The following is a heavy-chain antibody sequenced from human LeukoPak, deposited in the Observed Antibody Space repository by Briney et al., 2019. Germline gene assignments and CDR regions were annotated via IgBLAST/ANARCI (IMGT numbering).Heavy chain of an antibody. Sequence: PGGSLRLSCAASGFTFSSYGMHWVRQASGKGLEWVAVISYDGSNKYYADSVKGRFTISRDNSKNTLYLQMNSLRAEDTAVYYCAKQPDYYYYYGMDVWGQGTTVTVSS. CDR1: GFTFSSYG. CDR2: ISYDGSNK. J-gene: IGHJ6*02. CDR3: AKQPDYYYYYGMDV. V-gene: IGHV3-30*18.